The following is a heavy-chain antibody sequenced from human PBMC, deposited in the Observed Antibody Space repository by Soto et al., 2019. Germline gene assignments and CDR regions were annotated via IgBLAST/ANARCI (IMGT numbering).Heavy chain of an antibody. D-gene: IGHD4-17*01. Sequence: SETLSLTCTVSGGSISSYYWSWIRQPPGKGLEWIGYIYYSGSTNYNPSHKSRVTISVDTSKNQFSLKLSSVTAADTAVYYCAAGGVTTYSFWGQGTLVTVSS. CDR2: IYYSGST. J-gene: IGHJ4*02. CDR1: GGSISSYY. CDR3: AAGGVTTYSF. V-gene: IGHV4-59*01.